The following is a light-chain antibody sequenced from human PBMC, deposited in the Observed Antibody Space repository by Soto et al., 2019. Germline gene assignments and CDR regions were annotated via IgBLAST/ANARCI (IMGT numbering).Light chain of an antibody. CDR3: QQTYSIPWT. CDR1: QNIDNY. Sequence: DIQMTQSPSSLSASVGDRVIITCRASQNIDNYLNWYQQKPGKAPKLLIYAASSLQSGVPSRFSGSGSGTDLTLTITSLQPEDFATYYGQQTYSIPWTFGQGTKLDIK. J-gene: IGKJ1*01. V-gene: IGKV1-39*01. CDR2: AAS.